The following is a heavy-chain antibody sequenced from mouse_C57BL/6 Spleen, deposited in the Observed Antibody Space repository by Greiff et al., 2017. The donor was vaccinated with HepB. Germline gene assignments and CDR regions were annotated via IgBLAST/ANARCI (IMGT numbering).Heavy chain of an antibody. CDR2: ISYDGSN. CDR1: GYSITSGYY. V-gene: IGHV3-6*01. D-gene: IGHD2-4*01. CDR3: ARGEEYDYDGGAWFAY. J-gene: IGHJ3*01. Sequence: EVKLQESGPGLVKPSQSLSLTCSVTGYSITSGYYWNWIRQFPGNKLEWMGYISYDGSNNYNPSLKNRISITRDTSKNQFFLKLNSVTTEDTATYYCARGEEYDYDGGAWFAYWGQGTLVTGSA.